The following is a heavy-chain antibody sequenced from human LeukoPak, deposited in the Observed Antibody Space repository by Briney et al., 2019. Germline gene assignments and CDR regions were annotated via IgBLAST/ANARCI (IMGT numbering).Heavy chain of an antibody. V-gene: IGHV3-30*18. CDR1: GFTFSSYG. Sequence: PGRSLRLSCAASGFTFSSYGMHWVRQAPGKGLERVAVISYDGSNKYYADSVKGRFTISRDNSKNTLYLQMNSLRAEDTAVYYCAKDLTVATIDYYYGMDVWGQGTTVTVSS. J-gene: IGHJ6*02. CDR3: AKDLTVATIDYYYGMDV. CDR2: ISYDGSNK. D-gene: IGHD5-12*01.